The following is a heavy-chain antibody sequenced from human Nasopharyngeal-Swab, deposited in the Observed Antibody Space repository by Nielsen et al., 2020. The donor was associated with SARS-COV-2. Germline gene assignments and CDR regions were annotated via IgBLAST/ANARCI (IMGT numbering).Heavy chain of an antibody. CDR3: ARVNLYYYDSSGYYSEAFDI. Sequence: WIRQPPGKGLEWVSYISSSSSTIHYADSVKGRFTISRDNAKNSLYLQMNSLRAEDTAVYYCARVNLYYYDSSGYYSEAFDIWGQGTMVTVSS. V-gene: IGHV3-48*04. J-gene: IGHJ3*02. D-gene: IGHD3-22*01. CDR2: ISSSSSTI.